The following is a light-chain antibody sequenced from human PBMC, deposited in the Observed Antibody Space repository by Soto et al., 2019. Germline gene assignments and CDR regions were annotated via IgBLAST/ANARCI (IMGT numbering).Light chain of an antibody. CDR3: SSYAGSNGVI. J-gene: IGLJ2*01. CDR1: SSDIGAYNY. V-gene: IGLV2-11*01. CDR2: DVD. Sequence: QSALTQPRSVSESPGQSVTISCSGTSSDIGAYNYISWYQQHPGQAPKLMIYDVDKRPSGVPDRFSASRSGNTASLTISGLQAEDEADYYCSSYAGSNGVIFGGGTKLTVL.